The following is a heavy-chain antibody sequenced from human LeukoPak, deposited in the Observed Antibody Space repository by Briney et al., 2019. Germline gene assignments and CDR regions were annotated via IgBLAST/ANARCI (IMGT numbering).Heavy chain of an antibody. CDR2: ISGSGGST. CDR1: GFTFSSYA. V-gene: IGHV3-23*01. CDR3: AKDPSAMIVAL. J-gene: IGHJ4*02. D-gene: IGHD3-22*01. Sequence: GGSLRLSCAASGFTFSSYAMSWVRQAPGKGLEWVSAISGSGGSTYYADSVKGRFTNSRDNSKNTLYLQMNSLRAEDTAVYYCAKDPSAMIVALWGQGTLVTVSS.